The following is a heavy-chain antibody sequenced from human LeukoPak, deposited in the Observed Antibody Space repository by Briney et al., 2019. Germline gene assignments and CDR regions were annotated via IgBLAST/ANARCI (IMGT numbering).Heavy chain of an antibody. J-gene: IGHJ4*02. D-gene: IGHD5-12*01. CDR3: ARDEGGYGFDY. Sequence: PSETLSLTCTVSGGSISSYYWSWIRQPPGKGLEWIGYIYYSGSTNYNPSLKIRVTISVDTSKNQFSLKLSSVTAADTAVYYCARDEGGYGFDYWGQGTLVTVSS. V-gene: IGHV4-59*01. CDR2: IYYSGST. CDR1: GGSISSYY.